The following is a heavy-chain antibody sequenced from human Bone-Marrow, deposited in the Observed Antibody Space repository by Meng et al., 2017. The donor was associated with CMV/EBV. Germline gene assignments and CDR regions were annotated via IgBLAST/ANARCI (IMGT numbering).Heavy chain of an antibody. CDR1: GFTFSSYW. J-gene: IGHJ4*02. CDR2: INSDGSST. CDR3: ARSYSSSWSSFFAPFDY. D-gene: IGHD6-13*01. V-gene: IGHV3-74*01. Sequence: GGSLRLSCAASGFTFSSYWMHWVRQAPGKGLVWVSRINSDGSSTSYADSVKGRFTISRDNAKNTLYLQMNSLRAEDTAVYYCARSYSSSWSSFFAPFDYWGQGTLVTVSS.